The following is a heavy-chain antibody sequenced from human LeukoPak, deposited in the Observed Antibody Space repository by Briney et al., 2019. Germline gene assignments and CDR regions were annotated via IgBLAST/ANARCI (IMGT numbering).Heavy chain of an antibody. V-gene: IGHV3-33*01. CDR1: GFTFSSYG. Sequence: GGSLRLSCAASGFTFSSYGMHWVREAPGKGLEWVAVIWYDGSNKYYADSVKGRFTISRDNSKNTLYLQMNSLRAEDTAVYYCARDNPSMALDYWGQGTLGTVSS. CDR3: ARDNPSMALDY. CDR2: IWYDGSNK. D-gene: IGHD2/OR15-2a*01. J-gene: IGHJ4*02.